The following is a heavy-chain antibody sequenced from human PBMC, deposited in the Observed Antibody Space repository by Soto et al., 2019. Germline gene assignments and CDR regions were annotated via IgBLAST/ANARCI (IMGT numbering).Heavy chain of an antibody. V-gene: IGHV1-3*01. Sequence: HVELVQSGADVKKPGASVTISCKASGYTFTDYALHWVRQAPGQRLEWMGWMNAGVGNTLYSQRFQGRITITRDTSASTAYMELNSLKSEDTAIYYCARDTGYTFGSLKYWGPGTLVTVSS. D-gene: IGHD5-18*01. CDR1: GYTFTDYA. J-gene: IGHJ4*02. CDR3: ARDTGYTFGSLKY. CDR2: MNAGVGNT.